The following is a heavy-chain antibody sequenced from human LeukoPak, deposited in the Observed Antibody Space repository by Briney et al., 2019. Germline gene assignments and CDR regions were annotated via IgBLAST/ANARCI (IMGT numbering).Heavy chain of an antibody. J-gene: IGHJ6*03. CDR3: AKVPYSSGWSAYYYYYYYMDV. CDR1: GFTFSSYG. CDR2: IRYDGSNK. Sequence: GGSLRLSCAASGFTFSSYGMHWVRQAPGKGLEWVAFIRYDGSNKYYADSVKGRFTISRDNSKNTPYLQMNSLRAEDTAVYYCAKVPYSSGWSAYYYYYYYMDVWGKGTTVTVSS. D-gene: IGHD6-19*01. V-gene: IGHV3-30*02.